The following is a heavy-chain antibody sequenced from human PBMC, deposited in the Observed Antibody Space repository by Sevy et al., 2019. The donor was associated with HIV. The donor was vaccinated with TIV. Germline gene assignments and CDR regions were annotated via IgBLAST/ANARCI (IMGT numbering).Heavy chain of an antibody. CDR1: GGSISSSSYY. CDR3: ARHRARFGELLSWFDP. CDR2: IYYSGST. D-gene: IGHD3-10*01. J-gene: IGHJ5*02. Sequence: SETLSLTCTVSGGSISSSSYYWGWIRQPPGKGLEWIGSIYYSGSTYYNPSLKSRATISVDTSKNQFSLKLSSVTAADTAVYYCARHRARFGELLSWFDPWGQGTLVTVSS. V-gene: IGHV4-39*01.